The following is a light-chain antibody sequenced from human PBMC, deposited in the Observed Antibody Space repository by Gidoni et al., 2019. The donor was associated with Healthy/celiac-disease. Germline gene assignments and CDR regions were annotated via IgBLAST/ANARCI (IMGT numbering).Light chain of an antibody. CDR1: SGSIASNY. CDR2: EDN. V-gene: IGLV6-57*02. Sequence: NFMLTQPHSVSESPGKTVTISCTGSSGSIASNYVQWYQQRPGSPPTTVIYEDNQRPSGVPDRFSGSIDSSSNSASLTISGLKTEDEADYYCQSYDSSNQGVFGGGTKLTVL. CDR3: QSYDSSNQGV. J-gene: IGLJ2*01.